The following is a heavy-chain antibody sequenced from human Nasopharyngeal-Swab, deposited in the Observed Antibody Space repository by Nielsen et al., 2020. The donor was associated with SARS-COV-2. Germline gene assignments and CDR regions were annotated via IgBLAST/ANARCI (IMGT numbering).Heavy chain of an antibody. CDR2: IKEDGSEK. Sequence: GGSLRLSCAASGFTFSIHWMSWVRQAPGKGLEWVAHIKEDGSEKFYVDSVRGRFTISRDNAKNSLYLQMKSLRTEDTAVYYCAKDPSYSYDWFDPWGQGTLVTVSS. D-gene: IGHD1-26*01. J-gene: IGHJ5*02. V-gene: IGHV3-7*01. CDR1: GFTFSIHW. CDR3: AKDPSYSYDWFDP.